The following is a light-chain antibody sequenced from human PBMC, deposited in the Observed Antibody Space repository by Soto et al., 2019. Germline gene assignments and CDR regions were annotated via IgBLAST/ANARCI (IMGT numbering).Light chain of an antibody. CDR3: SSYTGISTQV. CDR2: DVS. Sequence: QSALTQPRSVSGSPGQSVTISCTGTSSDVGGYNYVSWYQQHPGKAPKLMIYDVSKRPSGVPDRFSGSKSGNTASLTISGLQAEDEADYYCSSYTGISTQVFGGGTKLTVL. CDR1: SSDVGGYNY. V-gene: IGLV2-11*01. J-gene: IGLJ3*02.